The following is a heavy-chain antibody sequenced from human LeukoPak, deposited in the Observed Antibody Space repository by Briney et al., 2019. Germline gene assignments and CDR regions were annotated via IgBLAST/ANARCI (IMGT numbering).Heavy chain of an antibody. D-gene: IGHD6-19*01. CDR1: GFTLSTYS. Sequence: GGSLRLSCAVSGFTLSTYSMSRVRQAPGKGLEWVSSISGSRSDIYYADSVKGRFTISSDNAKNSLYLQMNSLRAEDTAVYYCARGPGIAVAPLQHWGQGTLVTVSS. CDR2: ISGSRSDI. CDR3: ARGPGIAVAPLQH. V-gene: IGHV3-21*01. J-gene: IGHJ1*01.